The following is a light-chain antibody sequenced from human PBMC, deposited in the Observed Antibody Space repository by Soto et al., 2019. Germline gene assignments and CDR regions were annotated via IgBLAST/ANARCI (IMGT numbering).Light chain of an antibody. CDR3: SSCTSSSTLLYV. V-gene: IGLV2-14*01. Sequence: QSVLTQPASVSGSPGQSITISCTGTSSDVGYHNYVSWYRQHPGKAPRLMIYEVNNRPSGVSNRFSGSKSGNTASLTISGLQAEDEAYYYCSSCTSSSTLLYVFGTGTKVTVL. J-gene: IGLJ1*01. CDR1: SSDVGYHNY. CDR2: EVN.